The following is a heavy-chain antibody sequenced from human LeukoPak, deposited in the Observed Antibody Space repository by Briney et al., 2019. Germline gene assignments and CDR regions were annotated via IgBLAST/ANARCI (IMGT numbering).Heavy chain of an antibody. D-gene: IGHD6-19*01. V-gene: IGHV3-33*01. Sequence: PGRSLRLSCAASGFTFSSYGMHWVRQAPGKGLEWVAVIWYDGSNKYYADSVKGRFTISRDNSKNTLYLQMNSLRAEDTAVYYCARDLGIAVDLAGPDYWGQGTLVTVSS. J-gene: IGHJ4*02. CDR3: ARDLGIAVDLAGPDY. CDR2: IWYDGSNK. CDR1: GFTFSSYG.